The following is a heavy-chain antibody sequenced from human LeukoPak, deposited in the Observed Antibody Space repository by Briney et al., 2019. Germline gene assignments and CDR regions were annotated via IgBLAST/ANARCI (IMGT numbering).Heavy chain of an antibody. V-gene: IGHV3-9*03. CDR3: AKDRDYGGNSGAFDV. CDR2: ISWNSGSI. Sequence: GRSLRLSCAASGFTFDDYAMHWVRQAPGKGLEWVSGISWNSGSIGYADSVKGRFTISRDNAKNSLYLQMNSLRAEDMALYYCAKDRDYGGNSGAFDVWGQGTMVTVSS. D-gene: IGHD4-23*01. CDR1: GFTFDDYA. J-gene: IGHJ3*01.